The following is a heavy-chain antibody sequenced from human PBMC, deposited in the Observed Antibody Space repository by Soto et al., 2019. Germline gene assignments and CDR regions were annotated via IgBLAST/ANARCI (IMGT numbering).Heavy chain of an antibody. Sequence: SVKGSCKASGGTFSSYASSWVRQATGQGLEWMGGIIPIFGTANYAQKFQGRVTITADESTSTAYMELSSLRSEDTAVYYCARDSREIPYNTLNYVPKQYYYDRDVCGQGTTVTVSS. CDR1: GGTFSSYA. V-gene: IGHV1-69*13. D-gene: IGHD1-7*01. J-gene: IGHJ6*02. CDR2: IIPIFGTA. CDR3: ARDSREIPYNTLNYVPKQYYYDRDV.